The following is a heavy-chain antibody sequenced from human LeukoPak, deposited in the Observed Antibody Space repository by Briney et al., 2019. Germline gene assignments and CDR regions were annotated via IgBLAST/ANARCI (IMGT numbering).Heavy chain of an antibody. Sequence: PSETLSLTCTVSGGSIRSYYWSWIRQPPGKGLEWIGYIYYSGSTNYNPSLKSRVTISVDTSKNQSSLKLSSVTAADTAVYYCARSRPSGYSGYGPIDYWGQGTLVTVSS. D-gene: IGHD5-12*01. CDR3: ARSRPSGYSGYGPIDY. V-gene: IGHV4-59*01. J-gene: IGHJ4*02. CDR2: IYYSGST. CDR1: GGSIRSYY.